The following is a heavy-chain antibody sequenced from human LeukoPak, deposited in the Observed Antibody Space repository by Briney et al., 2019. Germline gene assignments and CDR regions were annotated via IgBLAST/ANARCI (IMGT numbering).Heavy chain of an antibody. Sequence: PGGSLRLSCADSGFTFNNYAMSWVRQAPGKGLEWVSGISGSGGKTYYADSVKGRFTISRDNSKNTFYLQMNTPRAEDTAVYYCAKRAAAGPDDWFDPWGQGTLVTVSS. CDR2: ISGSGGKT. CDR3: AKRAAAGPDDWFDP. CDR1: GFTFNNYA. J-gene: IGHJ5*02. D-gene: IGHD6-13*01. V-gene: IGHV3-23*01.